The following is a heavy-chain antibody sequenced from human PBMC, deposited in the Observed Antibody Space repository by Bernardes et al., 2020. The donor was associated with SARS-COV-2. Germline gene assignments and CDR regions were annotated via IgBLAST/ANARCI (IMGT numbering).Heavy chain of an antibody. CDR2: INSDGSST. Sequence: GGSLRLSRAASGFTFSSYWMHWVRQAPGKGLVWVSRINSDGSSTSYADSVKGRFTISRDNAKNTLYLQMNSLRAEDTAVYYCAREMGYSYGYYYYYGMDVWGQGTVTVSS. V-gene: IGHV3-74*01. D-gene: IGHD5-18*01. J-gene: IGHJ6*02. CDR1: GFTFSSYW. CDR3: AREMGYSYGYYYYYGMDV.